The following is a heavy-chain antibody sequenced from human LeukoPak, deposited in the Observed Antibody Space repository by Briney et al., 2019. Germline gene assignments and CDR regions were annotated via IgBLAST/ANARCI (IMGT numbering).Heavy chain of an antibody. J-gene: IGHJ4*02. CDR1: GYTFTGYY. CDR3: AKSWVHYSGYLNDF. V-gene: IGHV1-2*02. Sequence: ASVKVSCKASGYTFTGYYINWVRQAPGQGLEWMGWINPKTGDTKYAQNFQGRVTMTRDTSVTTAYMELRRLRSDDTAVYYCAKSWVHYSGYLNDFWGQGTLVTISS. CDR2: INPKTGDT. D-gene: IGHD3-22*01.